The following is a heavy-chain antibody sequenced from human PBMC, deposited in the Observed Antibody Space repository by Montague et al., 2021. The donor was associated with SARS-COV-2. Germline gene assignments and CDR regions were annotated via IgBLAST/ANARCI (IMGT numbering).Heavy chain of an antibody. Sequence: PALVKSTQTLTLTCTFSGFSLSTSGVGVGWIRQPPGKALEWLALIYWDYYKHYSPSLKSRLTITKDTSKNQVVLTMTNMDPVDTATYYCAHRPLLALKGQFDYWGQGTLVTVSS. D-gene: IGHD3-3*02. CDR1: GFSLSTSGVG. CDR3: AHRPLLALKGQFDY. J-gene: IGHJ4*02. CDR2: IYWDYYK. V-gene: IGHV2-5*02.